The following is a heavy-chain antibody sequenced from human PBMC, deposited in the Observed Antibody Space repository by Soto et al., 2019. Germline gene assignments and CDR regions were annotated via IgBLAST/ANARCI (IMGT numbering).Heavy chain of an antibody. CDR1: GGTFSKFG. D-gene: IGHD5-12*01. V-gene: IGHV1-69*13. J-gene: IGHJ5*02. CDR3: ARHYVDIVASVTNWFDP. Sequence: SVKVSCKASGGTFSKFGISWVLRFPLQWLEWMGGIIPTFRTPNYAQKFQGRVTITADDSSSTAYMELGSLKSEDTAVYYCARHYVDIVASVTNWFDPWGQGTLVTVSS. CDR2: IIPTFRTP.